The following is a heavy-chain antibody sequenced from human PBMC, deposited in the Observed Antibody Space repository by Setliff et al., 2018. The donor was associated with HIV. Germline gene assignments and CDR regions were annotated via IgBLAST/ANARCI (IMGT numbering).Heavy chain of an antibody. CDR2: INHSGST. J-gene: IGHJ5*02. D-gene: IGHD6-6*01. CDR1: GGSFSDYY. CDR3: ARGGRSLAAQTWFDP. V-gene: IGHV4-34*01. Sequence: LSLTCAVYGGSFSDYYWSWIRQPPGKGLEWIGEINHSGSTNYNPSLKSRVTISVDTSKNQFSLKLSSVTAADTAVYYCARGGRSLAAQTWFDPWGRGTLVTVSS.